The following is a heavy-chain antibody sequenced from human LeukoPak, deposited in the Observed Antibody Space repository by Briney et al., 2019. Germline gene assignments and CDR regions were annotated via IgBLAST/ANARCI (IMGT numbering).Heavy chain of an antibody. Sequence: PGGSLRLSCAASGFTFSSYAMSWVRQAPGKGLEWVSTINGGGVNTHYADSVGGRFTISRDNSKNALFLQMNSLRAEDTAIYYCAKDLIAYSYGHAGRSNFDYWGQGTLVTVSS. CDR1: GFTFSSYA. D-gene: IGHD5-18*01. V-gene: IGHV3-23*01. J-gene: IGHJ4*02. CDR2: INGGGVNT. CDR3: AKDLIAYSYGHAGRSNFDY.